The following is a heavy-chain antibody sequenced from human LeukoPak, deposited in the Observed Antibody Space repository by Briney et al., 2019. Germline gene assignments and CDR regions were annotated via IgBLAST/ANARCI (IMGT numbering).Heavy chain of an antibody. CDR2: INHSGST. CDR3: ARGVYCSGGSCYLPLDY. Sequence: SETLSLTCAVYGGSFSGYYWSWLRQPPGKGLEWIGEINHSGSTNYNPSLKSRVTISVDTSKNQFSLKLSSVTAADTAVYYCARGVYCSGGSCYLPLDYWGQGTLVTVSS. CDR1: GGSFSGYY. D-gene: IGHD2-15*01. J-gene: IGHJ4*02. V-gene: IGHV4-34*01.